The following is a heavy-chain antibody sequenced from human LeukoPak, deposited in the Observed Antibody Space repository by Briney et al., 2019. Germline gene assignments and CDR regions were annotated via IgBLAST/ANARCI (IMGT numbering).Heavy chain of an antibody. CDR3: ARRSIAAAVGDAFDI. Sequence: TGESLKISCRGSGYSFTSYWIGWVRQMPGKGLEWMGIIYPGDSDTRYSPSFQGQVTISADKSISTAYLQWSSLKASDTAMYYCARRSIAAAVGDAFDIWRQGTMVTVSS. CDR2: IYPGDSDT. V-gene: IGHV5-51*01. J-gene: IGHJ3*02. D-gene: IGHD6-13*01. CDR1: GYSFTSYW.